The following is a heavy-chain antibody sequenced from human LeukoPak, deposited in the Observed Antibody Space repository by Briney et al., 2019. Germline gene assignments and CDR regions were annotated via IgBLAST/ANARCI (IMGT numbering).Heavy chain of an antibody. Sequence: GGSVTLSCAASGLTLRILAMLWLRHATERALVGLAFISYDGNNKYYVDSVKGRFTIARDHEKNTLYLQMNSLRAEDTAVYFRARVDSSGYYGIFDYWGQGTLVTVSS. J-gene: IGHJ4*02. D-gene: IGHD3-22*01. V-gene: IGHV3-30-3*01. CDR3: ARVDSSGYYGIFDY. CDR2: ISYDGNNK. CDR1: GLTLRILA.